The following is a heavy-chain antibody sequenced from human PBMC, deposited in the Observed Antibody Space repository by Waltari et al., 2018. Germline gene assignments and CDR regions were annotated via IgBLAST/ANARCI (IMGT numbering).Heavy chain of an antibody. D-gene: IGHD7-27*01. CDR1: GGTISTSG. J-gene: IGHJ5*01. Sequence: QGQLVQSGAEVKKPGSSVKVSCRASGGTISTSGVSWVRQAPGQGLEWMGGIIPISGTSRYAQKFQGRVTVTADKSTGTAYMELSSLTSEDTALYYCARTHVGSHWACDSWGQGTLVTVSS. CDR2: IIPISGTS. V-gene: IGHV1-69*14. CDR3: ARTHVGSHWACDS.